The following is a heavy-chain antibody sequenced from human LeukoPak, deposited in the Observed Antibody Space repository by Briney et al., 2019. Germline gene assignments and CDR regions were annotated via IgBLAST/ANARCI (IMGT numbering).Heavy chain of an antibody. CDR3: ARDTWLNNRPYYFDY. J-gene: IGHJ4*02. Sequence: PGGSLRLSCVASGFTFSTYSVNWVRQAPGKGLEWISYISGSGSTIFYADSVEGRFTVSRDNAKNSLFLHMNSLRAEDTAIYYCARDTWLNNRPYYFDYWGQGTLVTVSS. CDR2: ISGSGSTI. D-gene: IGHD3-9*01. V-gene: IGHV3-48*01. CDR1: GFTFSTYS.